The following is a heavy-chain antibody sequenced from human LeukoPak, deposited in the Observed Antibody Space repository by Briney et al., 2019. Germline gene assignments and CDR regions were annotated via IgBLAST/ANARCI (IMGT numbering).Heavy chain of an antibody. CDR3: ASSGSFRQQLIK. J-gene: IGHJ4*02. V-gene: IGHV4-59*01. CDR2: IYYSGDT. Sequence: MPSETLSLTCTVSDGAIAGYSWSWIRQPPGKGLEWIGYIYYSGDTNYNPSLQSRVTVSVDTSKNQFSLKLSSVTAADTAVYYCASSGSFRQQLIKWGQGTLVTVSS. CDR1: DGAIAGYS. D-gene: IGHD6-13*01.